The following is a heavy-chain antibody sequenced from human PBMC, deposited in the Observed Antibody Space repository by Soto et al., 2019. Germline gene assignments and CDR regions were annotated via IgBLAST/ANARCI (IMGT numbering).Heavy chain of an antibody. V-gene: IGHV3-30-3*01. J-gene: IGHJ6*02. CDR1: GFSFSSYA. CDR3: AREITIFGVVGEMDYYGMDV. CDR2: IPYDGSNK. Sequence: PGGSLRLSCAASGFSFSSYAMHWVPQAPGKGLEWVAVIPYDGSNKYYADSVKGRFTISRDNSKNTLYLQMNSLRAEDTAVHYCAREITIFGVVGEMDYYGMDVWGQGTTVTVSS. D-gene: IGHD3-3*01.